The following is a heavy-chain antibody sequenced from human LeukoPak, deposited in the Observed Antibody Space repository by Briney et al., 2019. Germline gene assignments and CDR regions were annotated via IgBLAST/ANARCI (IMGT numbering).Heavy chain of an antibody. CDR2: IYYSGST. CDR3: ARDPLAAAGRGYFDY. Sequence: PSETLSLTCTVSGGSISSYYWSWIRQPPGKGLEWIGYIYYSGSTNYNPSLKSRVTISVDTSKNQFSLKLSSVTAADTAVYYCARDPLAAAGRGYFDYWGQGTLVTVSS. J-gene: IGHJ4*02. V-gene: IGHV4-59*01. CDR1: GGSISSYY. D-gene: IGHD6-13*01.